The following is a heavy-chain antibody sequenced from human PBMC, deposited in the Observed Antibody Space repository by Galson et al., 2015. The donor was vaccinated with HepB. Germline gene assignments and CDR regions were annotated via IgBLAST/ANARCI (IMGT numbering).Heavy chain of an antibody. Sequence: SVKVSCKASGYTFTSYHMHWVRQAPGQGLEWMGIINPSGGSTSYAQKFQGRVTMTRDTSTSTVYMELSSLRSEDTAVYYCARDRGAGPAEYGSGSPLFDYWGQGTLVTVSS. J-gene: IGHJ4*02. CDR1: GYTFTSYH. CDR3: ARDRGAGPAEYGSGSPLFDY. D-gene: IGHD3-10*01. CDR2: INPSGGST. V-gene: IGHV1-46*01.